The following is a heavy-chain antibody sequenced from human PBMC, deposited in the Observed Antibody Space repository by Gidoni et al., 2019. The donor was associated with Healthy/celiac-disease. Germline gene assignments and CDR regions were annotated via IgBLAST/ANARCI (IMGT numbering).Heavy chain of an antibody. CDR3: ARTYSSGWYSDYYYYGMDV. V-gene: IGHV3-30*04. Sequence: QVQLVESGGGVVQPGRSLRLSCAASGITLSSSAMPWVRQAPGKGLEWVAFISYDGSNKYYADSGKGRFTISRDNSKNTLYLQMNSLRAEDTAVYYCARTYSSGWYSDYYYYGMDVWGQGTTVTVSS. CDR2: ISYDGSNK. J-gene: IGHJ6*02. CDR1: GITLSSSA. D-gene: IGHD6-19*01.